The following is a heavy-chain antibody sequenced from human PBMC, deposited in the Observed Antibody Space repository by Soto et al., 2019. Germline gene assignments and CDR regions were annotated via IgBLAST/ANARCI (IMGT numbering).Heavy chain of an antibody. J-gene: IGHJ4*02. V-gene: IGHV3-48*02. CDR2: ISSSSSTI. CDR3: AISEGYCISTSCHNLNFDY. CDR1: GFTFSYYS. Sequence: GGSLRLSCAASGFTFSYYSMNWVRQAPGKGLEWVSYISSSSSTIYYADSVKGRFTISRDNAKNSLYLQMNSLSDEDTAVYYCAISEGYCISTSCHNLNFDYWGQGTLVTVSS. D-gene: IGHD2-2*02.